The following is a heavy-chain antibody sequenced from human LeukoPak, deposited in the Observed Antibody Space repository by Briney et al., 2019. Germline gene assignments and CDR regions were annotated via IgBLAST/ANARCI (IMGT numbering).Heavy chain of an antibody. V-gene: IGHV4-34*01. CDR2: INHSGST. CDR1: GGSFSGYY. Sequence: SETLSLTCAVYGGSFSGYYWSWIRQPPGKGLEWIGEINHSGSTNYNPSLKSRVTESIDTSKNQFSLELTSVTAADTAVYYCARDSVETSGGAFDIWGQGTMVTVSS. D-gene: IGHD3-10*01. CDR3: ARDSVETSGGAFDI. J-gene: IGHJ3*02.